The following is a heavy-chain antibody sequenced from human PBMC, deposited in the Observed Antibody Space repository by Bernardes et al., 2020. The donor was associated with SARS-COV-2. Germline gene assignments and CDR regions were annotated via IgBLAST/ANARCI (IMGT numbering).Heavy chain of an antibody. CDR2: INPNSGVT. CDR1: GYTFTGFY. Sequence: ASVKVSCKASGYTFTGFYIHWVRQAPGQGLEWMGWINPNSGVTNYAQKFQGRVTLTRDTSINTAYMELRRLRSDDRAVYYCARGPWDYFYYWGQGTLVTVSS. D-gene: IGHD7-27*01. V-gene: IGHV1-2*02. J-gene: IGHJ4*02. CDR3: ARGPWDYFYY.